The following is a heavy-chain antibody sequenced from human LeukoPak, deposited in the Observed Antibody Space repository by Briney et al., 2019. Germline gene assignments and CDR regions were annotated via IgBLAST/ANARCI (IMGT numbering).Heavy chain of an antibody. V-gene: IGHV3-7*01. D-gene: IGHD6-19*01. CDR3: ARDPVAGHWYFDL. CDR2: IKQDGSEK. Sequence: GGSLRLSCAASGFTFSSYWMSWVRQAPGKGLEWVANIKQDGSEKYYVDSVKGRFTISRDNAKNSLYLQMNSLRAEDTAVYYCARDPVAGHWYFDLWGRGTLVTVSS. CDR1: GFTFSSYW. J-gene: IGHJ2*01.